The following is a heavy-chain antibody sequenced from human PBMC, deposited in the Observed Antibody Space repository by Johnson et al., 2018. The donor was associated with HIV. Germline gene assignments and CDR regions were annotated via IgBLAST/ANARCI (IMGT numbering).Heavy chain of an antibody. J-gene: IGHJ3*02. CDR3: ARVMSSGYFFDALDI. Sequence: MLLVESGGGVVRPGGSLRLSCAASGFTFDDYGMNWVRQVPGKGLEWVSGIKWNGGSTGYADSVKGRFTIYRDNAKNSLYLQMGSLRAEDTAFYYCARVMSSGYFFDALDIWGQGTMVTVSS. D-gene: IGHD3-22*01. CDR2: IKWNGGST. CDR1: GFTFDDYG. V-gene: IGHV3-20*04.